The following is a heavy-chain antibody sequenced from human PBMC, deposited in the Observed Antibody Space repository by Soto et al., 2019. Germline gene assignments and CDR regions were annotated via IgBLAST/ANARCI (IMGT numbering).Heavy chain of an antibody. Sequence: QVQLVQSGAEVKKPGASVKVSCKASGYTFTSYDINWVRQATGQGLEWMGWMNPNSGNTGYAQKFHGRVTMTRNTTISPAYMELSSLRSEDTAVYYCARDGGVTAQGYNWFDPWGQGTLVTVSS. CDR2: MNPNSGNT. D-gene: IGHD2-21*02. J-gene: IGHJ5*02. CDR3: ARDGGVTAQGYNWFDP. V-gene: IGHV1-8*01. CDR1: GYTFTSYD.